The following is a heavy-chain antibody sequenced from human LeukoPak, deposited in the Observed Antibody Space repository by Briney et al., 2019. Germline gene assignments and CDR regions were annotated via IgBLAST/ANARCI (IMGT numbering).Heavy chain of an antibody. CDR3: ARAAGHCNTTTCYPEYFQH. D-gene: IGHD2-2*01. J-gene: IGHJ1*01. V-gene: IGHV4-4*07. CDR1: GGSISSYY. Sequence: KPSETLSLTCTVSGGSISSYYWSWIRQPAGKGLEWIGRFYTSGTTNYNPSLKSRVTMSVDTSRNQFSLELNSVTAADTAVYYCARAAGHCNTTTCYPEYFQHWGQGTLVTVSS. CDR2: FYTSGTT.